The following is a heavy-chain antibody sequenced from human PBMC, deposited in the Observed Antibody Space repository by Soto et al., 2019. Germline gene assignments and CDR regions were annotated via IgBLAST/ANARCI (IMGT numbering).Heavy chain of an antibody. CDR2: ISGSGGAT. CDR3: AKEREASNWYHEYYYYGMDV. CDR1: GFTFSTYA. Sequence: EVQLLESGGGLVQPGGSLRLSCAASGFTFSTYAMNWVRQAPGRGLEWVSGISGSGGATYYADSVKGRFTISRDKSKNTLHLQMNSLRAEDTAVYYCAKEREASNWYHEYYYYGMDVWGQGTTVTVSS. V-gene: IGHV3-23*01. J-gene: IGHJ6*02. D-gene: IGHD4-4*01.